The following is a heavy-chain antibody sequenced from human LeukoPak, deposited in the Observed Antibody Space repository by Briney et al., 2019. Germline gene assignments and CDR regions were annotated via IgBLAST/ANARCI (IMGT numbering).Heavy chain of an antibody. D-gene: IGHD3-22*01. J-gene: IGHJ4*02. Sequence: PGGSLRLSCSASGFAFSRFAMNWVRHLPGKGLDWVSTISGNGHQTYYGDSVKGRFSVSRDNSKNILYLQMDSLRADDSALYYCAKDANYYDSSGFFIPFDYWGRGTLVTVSS. CDR2: ISGNGHQT. V-gene: IGHV3-23*01. CDR1: GFAFSRFA. CDR3: AKDANYYDSSGFFIPFDY.